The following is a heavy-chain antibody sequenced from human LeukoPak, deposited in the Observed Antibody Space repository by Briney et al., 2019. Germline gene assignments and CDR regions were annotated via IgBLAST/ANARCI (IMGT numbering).Heavy chain of an antibody. D-gene: IGHD6-6*01. CDR2: IYYSGGT. Sequence: SETLSLTCTVSGGSISSYSWSWIRQPPGKGLEWIGYIYYSGGTNFNPSLKSRVTISVDTSKNQFSLKLSSVTAADTAVYFCARAPPYSNSSHFDYWGQGTLVTVSP. J-gene: IGHJ4*02. CDR3: ARAPPYSNSSHFDY. CDR1: GGSISSYS. V-gene: IGHV4-59*01.